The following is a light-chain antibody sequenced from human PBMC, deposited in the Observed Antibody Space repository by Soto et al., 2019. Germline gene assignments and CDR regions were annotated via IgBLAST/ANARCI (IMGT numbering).Light chain of an antibody. CDR3: TSYTSISTYV. Sequence: QSALTQPASVSGPPGQSITISCTGTSSDVGAYNYVSWYQHHPGKAPRLVIYYVTNRPSGISDRFSGSKSGNTASLTISGLLAEDEADYYCTSYTSISTYVFGTGTKLTVL. CDR1: SSDVGAYNY. J-gene: IGLJ1*01. V-gene: IGLV2-14*01. CDR2: YVT.